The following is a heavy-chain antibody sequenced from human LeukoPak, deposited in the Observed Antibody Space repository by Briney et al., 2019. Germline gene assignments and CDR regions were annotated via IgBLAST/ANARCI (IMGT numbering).Heavy chain of an antibody. V-gene: IGHV3-7*01. J-gene: IGHJ5*02. D-gene: IGHD3-22*01. CDR3: ARVLTYYYDSSGYP. CDR2: IKRDGSER. CDR1: GFTFSTYW. Sequence: QSGGSLRLSCAASGFTFSTYWMSWVRQAPGKGLEWVANIKRDGSERYYVDSVKGRFTISRDNAKNTLYLQMNSLRAEDTAVYYCARVLTYYYDSSGYPWGQGTLVTVSS.